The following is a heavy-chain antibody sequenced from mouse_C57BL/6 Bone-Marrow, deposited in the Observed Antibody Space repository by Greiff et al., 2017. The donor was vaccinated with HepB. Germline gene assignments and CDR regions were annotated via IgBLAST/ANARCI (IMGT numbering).Heavy chain of an antibody. CDR3: ARRGGYYFAWFAY. CDR2: IDPSDSYT. D-gene: IGHD2-3*01. CDR1: GYTFTSYW. V-gene: IGHV1-50*01. J-gene: IGHJ3*01. Sequence: QQSCKASGYTFTSYWMQWVKQRPGQGLEWIGEIDPSDSYTNYNQKFKGKATLTVDTSSSTAYMQLSSLTSEDSAVYYCARRGGYYFAWFAYWGQGTLVTVSA.